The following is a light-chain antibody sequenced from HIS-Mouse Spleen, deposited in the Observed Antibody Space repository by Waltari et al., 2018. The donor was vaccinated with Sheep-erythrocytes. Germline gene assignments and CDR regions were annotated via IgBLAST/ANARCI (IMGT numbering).Light chain of an antibody. CDR1: SSDVGGYNY. V-gene: IGLV2-11*01. CDR2: DVS. Sequence: QSALTQPRSVSGSPGQSVTISCTGTSSDVGGYNYVSWYQQHPGTAPKLMIYDVSKRPSGFPDRCSGSKSGNTASLTISGLQAEDEADYYCCSYAGSYNHVFATGTKVTVL. CDR3: CSYAGSYNHV. J-gene: IGLJ1*01.